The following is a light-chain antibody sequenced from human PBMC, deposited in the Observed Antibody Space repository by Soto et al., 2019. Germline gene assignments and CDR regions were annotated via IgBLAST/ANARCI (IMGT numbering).Light chain of an antibody. CDR3: HQYGSSPMFT. V-gene: IGKV3-20*01. Sequence: EIVLTQSPGTLSLSPGERATLSCRASQSVSRSYLAWYQQKPGQAPRLLIYGASSRATGIPDRFSGSGSGTDFTLSISRVEREDVAVYYFHQYGSSPMFTFGPGTKVDI. CDR1: QSVSRSY. J-gene: IGKJ3*01. CDR2: GAS.